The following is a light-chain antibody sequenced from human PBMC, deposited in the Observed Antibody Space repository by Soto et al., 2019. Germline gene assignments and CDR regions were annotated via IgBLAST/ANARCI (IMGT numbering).Light chain of an antibody. CDR1: QTVRNNY. J-gene: IGKJ1*01. CDR2: DAS. CDR3: QRYGNSPWT. Sequence: EFVLTQSPGTLSLSPGERATLSCRASQTVRNNYLAWYQQKPGQAPRLLIYDASXXXXXXXXRFSGGGAGXXXXXXXXXLEPEDFAVYYCQRYGNSPWTFGQGTKVDIK. V-gene: IGKV3-20*01.